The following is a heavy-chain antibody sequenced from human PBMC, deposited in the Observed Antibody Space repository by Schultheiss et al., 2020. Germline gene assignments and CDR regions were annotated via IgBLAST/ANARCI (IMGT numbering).Heavy chain of an antibody. J-gene: IGHJ4*02. D-gene: IGHD3-16*01. CDR1: GGSISSGSYY. CDR2: IYTSGST. Sequence: SETLSLTCTVSGGSISSGSYYWSWIRQPAGKGLEWIGRIYTSGSTNYNPSLKSRVTISVDTSKNQFSLKLSSVTAADTAVYYCARDGVAPGLDYWGQGTLVTVSS. V-gene: IGHV4-61*02. CDR3: ARDGVAPGLDY.